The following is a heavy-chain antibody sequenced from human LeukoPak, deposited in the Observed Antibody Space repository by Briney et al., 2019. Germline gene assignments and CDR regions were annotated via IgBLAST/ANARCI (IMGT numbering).Heavy chain of an antibody. CDR2: LSGDGGTT. V-gene: IGHV3-23*01. J-gene: IGHJ4*02. CDR3: ARDRSVGYYDSSGGFDY. CDR1: GFTFSSYA. Sequence: PGGSLRLSCAASGFTFSSYAMSWVRQSPGKGLEWVSSLSGDGGTTDYADSVKGRFTISRDNSKNTLYLQMNSLRAEDTAVYYCARDRSVGYYDSSGGFDYWGQGTLVTVSS. D-gene: IGHD3-22*01.